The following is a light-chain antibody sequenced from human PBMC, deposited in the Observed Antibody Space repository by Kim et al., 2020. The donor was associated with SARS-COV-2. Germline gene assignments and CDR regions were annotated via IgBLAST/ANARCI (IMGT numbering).Light chain of an antibody. V-gene: IGKV3-15*01. CDR3: QQYNNWPWT. Sequence: GKRADRYGRARQGGRRDVGWYQQKPGQAPRSRVDGASTRANGIPARFSGSGAGTEFTLTISSLQSEEVEVYYCQQYNNWPWTFGKGTKVEIK. J-gene: IGKJ1*01. CDR2: GAS. CDR1: QGGRRD.